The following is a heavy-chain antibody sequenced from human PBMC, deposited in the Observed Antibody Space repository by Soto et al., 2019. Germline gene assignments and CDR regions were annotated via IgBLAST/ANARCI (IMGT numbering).Heavy chain of an antibody. Sequence: EVQLVESGGGLVQPGGSLRLSCAASGFTFSSYWMSWVRQAPGKGLEWVANIKQDGSEKYYVDSVKGRFTISRDNAKNSLYLQMNRLRAEDTAVYYCARVGGIAAAGWYFDLWGRGTLVTVSS. V-gene: IGHV3-7*05. CDR2: IKQDGSEK. CDR1: GFTFSSYW. CDR3: ARVGGIAAAGWYFDL. D-gene: IGHD6-13*01. J-gene: IGHJ2*01.